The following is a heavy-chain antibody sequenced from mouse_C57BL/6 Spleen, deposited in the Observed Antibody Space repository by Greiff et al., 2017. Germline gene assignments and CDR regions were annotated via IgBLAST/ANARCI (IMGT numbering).Heavy chain of an antibody. CDR2: ISSGSSTI. V-gene: IGHV5-17*01. CDR3: ARITRGYYAMDY. J-gene: IGHJ4*01. Sequence: EVKLVESGGGLVKPGGSLKLSCAASGFTFSDYGMHWVRQAPEKGLEWVAYISSGSSTIYYADTVKGRFTISRDNAKNTLFLQMTSLRSEDTAMYYCARITRGYYAMDYWGQGTSVTVSS. CDR1: GFTFSDYG. D-gene: IGHD1-1*01.